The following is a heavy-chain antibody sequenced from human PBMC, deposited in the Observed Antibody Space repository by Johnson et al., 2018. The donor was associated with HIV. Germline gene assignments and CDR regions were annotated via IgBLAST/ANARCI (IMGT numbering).Heavy chain of an antibody. CDR2: ISYEGTNQ. Sequence: QVQLVESGGRVVRRGGSLRLSCAASGFTFSSYAMHWVRQAPGKGLEWVAVISYEGTNQYYAESVKGRFTISRDKSKNTMFLQINSLRPEDTAVYYCARDRNVFWSGFDAFDIWGQGTMVTVSS. V-gene: IGHV3-30-3*01. CDR3: ARDRNVFWSGFDAFDI. CDR1: GFTFSSYA. J-gene: IGHJ3*02. D-gene: IGHD3-3*01.